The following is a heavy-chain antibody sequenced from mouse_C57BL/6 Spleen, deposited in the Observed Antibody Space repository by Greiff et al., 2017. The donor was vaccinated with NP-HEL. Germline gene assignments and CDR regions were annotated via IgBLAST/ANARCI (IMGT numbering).Heavy chain of an antibody. CDR1: GYTFTSYW. CDR2: IDPSDSET. J-gene: IGHJ2*01. Sequence: QVQLQQPGAELVRPGSSVKLSCKASGYTFTSYWMHWVKQRPIQGLEWIGNIDPSDSETHYNQKFKDKATLTVDKSSSTAYMQLSSLTSEDSAVYYCARFQPDYARGYFDYWGQGTTLTVSS. CDR3: ARFQPDYARGYFDY. V-gene: IGHV1-52*01. D-gene: IGHD1-1*01.